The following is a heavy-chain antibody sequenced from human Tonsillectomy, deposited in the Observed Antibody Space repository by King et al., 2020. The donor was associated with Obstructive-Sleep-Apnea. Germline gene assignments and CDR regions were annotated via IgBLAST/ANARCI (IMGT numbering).Heavy chain of an antibody. CDR2: IKSKSYGETR. J-gene: IGHJ4*02. CDR1: GLTFSNAW. V-gene: IGHV3-15*01. Sequence: VQLVESGGGLVKPGGSLRLSCTASGLTFSNAWMSWGRQSPGKGLEGVGRIKSKSYGETREYAAPVKGIFTISRDDSRNTLYLEMNSLKVEDTCVYYCMTGGSREQRPENWGQGTLVTVSS. CDR3: MTGGSREQRPEN. D-gene: IGHD6-25*01.